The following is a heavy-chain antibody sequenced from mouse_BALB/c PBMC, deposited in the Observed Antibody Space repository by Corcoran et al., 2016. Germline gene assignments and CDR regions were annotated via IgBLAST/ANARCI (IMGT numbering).Heavy chain of an antibody. J-gene: IGHJ2*01. CDR3: ARSDAGTGFDY. CDR1: GYTFTDYV. CDR2: INPYNGAT. V-gene: IGHV1-19*01. Sequence: VQLQQSGPELVKPGASVKMSCKASGYTFTDYVISWVKQSHVKSLEWIGRINPYNGATSYNQNFKDKASLTVDKSSSTAYMELHSLTSEDSAVYYCARSDAGTGFDYWGQGTTLTVSS. D-gene: IGHD4-1*01.